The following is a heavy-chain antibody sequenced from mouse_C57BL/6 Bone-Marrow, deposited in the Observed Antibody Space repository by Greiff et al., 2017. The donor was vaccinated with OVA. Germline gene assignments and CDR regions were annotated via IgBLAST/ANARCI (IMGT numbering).Heavy chain of an antibody. CDR2: IYPGDGDT. J-gene: IGHJ2*01. V-gene: IGHV1-82*01. CDR3: ARDEDGYYASYFDY. Sequence: VQRVESGPELVKPGASVKISCKASGYAFSSSWMNWVKQRPGKGLEWIGRIYPGDGDTNYNGKFKGKATLTADKSSSTAYMQLSSLTSEDSAVYFCARDEDGYYASYFDYWGQGTTLTVSS. D-gene: IGHD2-3*01. CDR1: GYAFSSSW.